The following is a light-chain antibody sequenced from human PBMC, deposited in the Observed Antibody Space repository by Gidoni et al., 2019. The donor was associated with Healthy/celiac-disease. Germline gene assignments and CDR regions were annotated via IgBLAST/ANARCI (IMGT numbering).Light chain of an antibody. V-gene: IGKV3-11*01. CDR2: DAA. J-gene: IGKJ1*01. CDR1: QSVSSY. CDR3: QQRRNWPGT. Sequence: EIVFTQSPATLSLSPGERATLSSRASQSVSSYLAWYQQKPGQAPRLLIYDAANRATGIPARFSGSGSGTDFTLNISSLEPEDFAVYYCQQRRNWPGTFGQGTKVEIK.